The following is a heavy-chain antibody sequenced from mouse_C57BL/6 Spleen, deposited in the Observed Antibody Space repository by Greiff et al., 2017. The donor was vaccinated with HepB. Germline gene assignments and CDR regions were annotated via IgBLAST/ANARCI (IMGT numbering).Heavy chain of an antibody. D-gene: IGHD4-1*01. CDR1: GYTFTSYW. CDR3: AREGLTSYYFDY. J-gene: IGHJ2*01. V-gene: IGHV1-55*01. CDR2: IYPGSGST. Sequence: VQLQQPGAELVKPGASVKMSCKASGYTFTSYWITWVKQRPGQGLEWIGDIYPGSGSTNYNEKFKSKATLTVDTSSSTAYMQLSSLTSEDSAVYYCAREGLTSYYFDYWGQCTTLTVSS.